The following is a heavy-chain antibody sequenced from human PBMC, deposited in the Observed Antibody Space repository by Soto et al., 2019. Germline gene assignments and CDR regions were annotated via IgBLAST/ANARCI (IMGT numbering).Heavy chain of an antibody. CDR3: ARVGYSSSWYGFDP. V-gene: IGHV1-18*04. CDR1: GYTFTSYG. Sequence: ASVKVSCKASGYTFTSYGISWVQQAPGQWLEWMGWISAYNGNTNYAQKLQGRVTMTTDTSTSTAYMELRSLRSDDTAVYYCARVGYSSSWYGFDPWGQGTLVTVSS. D-gene: IGHD6-13*01. J-gene: IGHJ5*02. CDR2: ISAYNGNT.